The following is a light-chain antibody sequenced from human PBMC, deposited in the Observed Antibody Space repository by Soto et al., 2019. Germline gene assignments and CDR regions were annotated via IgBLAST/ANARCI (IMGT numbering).Light chain of an antibody. J-gene: IGLJ3*02. CDR3: YSYAGDSTWV. Sequence: QSALTQPASVSGSPGQSITISCTGTSSDVGNYNLVSWYQQHPGEAPKLLIYEGSKRPSGVSNRFSGSKFGNTASLTISGLQAEDEVDYYCYSYAGDSTWVFGGGTKVTDL. CDR1: SSDVGNYNL. V-gene: IGLV2-23*01. CDR2: EGS.